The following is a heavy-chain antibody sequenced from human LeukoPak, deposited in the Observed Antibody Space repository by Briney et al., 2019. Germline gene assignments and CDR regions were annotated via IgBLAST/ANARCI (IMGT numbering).Heavy chain of an antibody. V-gene: IGHV1-18*01. CDR1: GYTFSNYG. D-gene: IGHD3-22*01. J-gene: IGHJ4*02. Sequence: ASVKVSCKGSGYTFSNYGINWVRQVPGQGLEWMGWIGAYNGYTIYADNLQGRVTVTTDTSTSTAHMELRSLRSDDTAVYYCARDLTYYYDSSGYYYSEYYFDYWGQGTLVTVSS. CDR3: ARDLTYYYDSSGYYYSEYYFDY. CDR2: IGAYNGYT.